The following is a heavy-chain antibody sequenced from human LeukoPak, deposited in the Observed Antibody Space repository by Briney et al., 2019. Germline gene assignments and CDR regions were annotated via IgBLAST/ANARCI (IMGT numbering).Heavy chain of an antibody. CDR1: GFTFSSYS. D-gene: IGHD6-19*01. Sequence: PGGSLRLSCAASGFTFSSYSMNWARQAPGKGLEWVSSISRSSGSIYYADSVKGRFTISRDNSKNTLYLQMNSLRAEDTAVYYCAKRGIAVAGDYWGQGTLVTVSS. CDR2: ISRSSGSI. V-gene: IGHV3-21*04. J-gene: IGHJ4*02. CDR3: AKRGIAVAGDY.